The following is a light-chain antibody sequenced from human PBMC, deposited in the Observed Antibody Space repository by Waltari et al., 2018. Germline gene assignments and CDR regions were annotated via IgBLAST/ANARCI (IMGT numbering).Light chain of an antibody. CDR2: SND. CDR1: NSNIGSNV. Sequence: QSVLTQPPSASGTPGQRVTISCSGSNSNIGSNVVNWYQQVPGMAPRLLIYSNDQRPSGLPGRFSGSKSGNSASLVISGLQSDDEGNYDCATWDGRLAGVLFGGGTKVTVL. V-gene: IGLV1-44*01. CDR3: ATWDGRLAGVL. J-gene: IGLJ2*01.